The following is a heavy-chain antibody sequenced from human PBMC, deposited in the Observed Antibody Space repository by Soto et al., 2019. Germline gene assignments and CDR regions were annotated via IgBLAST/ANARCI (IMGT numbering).Heavy chain of an antibody. CDR3: ARESEDLTSNFDY. CDR2: ISSTTNYI. J-gene: IGHJ4*02. CDR1: GFTFTRYS. Sequence: PGGSLRLSCAASGFTFTRYSMNWVRQAPGKGLEWVSSISSTTNYIYYGDSMRGRFTISRDNAKNSLYLEMNSLRAEDTAVYYCARESEDLTSNFDYWGQGTLVTVS. V-gene: IGHV3-21*06.